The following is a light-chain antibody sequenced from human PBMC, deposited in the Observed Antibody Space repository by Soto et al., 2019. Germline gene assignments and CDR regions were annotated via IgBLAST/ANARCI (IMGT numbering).Light chain of an antibody. CDR1: QSISAS. CDR2: GAS. J-gene: IGKJ2*01. CDR3: QQTYSTPRT. Sequence: DIQMTQSPSSLSASVGDRVTITCRASQSISASLNWYQQHPGKAPKLLISGASDLQSGVPSRFAGSASGTDFTLTINSLEPEDFATYYCQQTYSTPRTFGQGT. V-gene: IGKV1-39*01.